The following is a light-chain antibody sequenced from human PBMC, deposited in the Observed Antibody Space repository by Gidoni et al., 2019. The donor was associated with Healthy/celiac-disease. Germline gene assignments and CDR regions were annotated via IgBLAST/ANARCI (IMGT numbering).Light chain of an antibody. Sequence: EIVLTQSPGTLSLSPGERATLSRRASQSVSSSYLDWYQQKPGHAPRLLIYGASSRATGIPDRFSGSGSGTDFTLTISRLEPEDFAVYYCQQYGSSRTFGQGTKVEIK. CDR3: QQYGSSRT. CDR1: QSVSSSY. CDR2: GAS. V-gene: IGKV3-20*01. J-gene: IGKJ1*01.